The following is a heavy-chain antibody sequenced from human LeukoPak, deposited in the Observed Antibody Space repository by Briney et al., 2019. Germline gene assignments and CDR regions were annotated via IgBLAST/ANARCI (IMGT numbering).Heavy chain of an antibody. CDR1: GYTFTSYY. D-gene: IGHD5-12*01. CDR3: ARGRWIAPDERYYFDY. J-gene: IGHJ4*02. Sequence: ASVKVSCKASGYTFTSYYMHWVRQAPGQGLEWMGIINPSGGSTSYAQKFQGRVTMTRDMSTSTAYMELSSLRSEDTAVYYCARGRWIAPDERYYFDYWGQGTLVTVSS. V-gene: IGHV1-46*01. CDR2: INPSGGST.